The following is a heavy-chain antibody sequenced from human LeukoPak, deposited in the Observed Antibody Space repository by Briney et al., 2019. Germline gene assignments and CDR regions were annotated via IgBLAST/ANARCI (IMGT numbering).Heavy chain of an antibody. J-gene: IGHJ5*02. D-gene: IGHD3-9*01. V-gene: IGHV4-34*01. Sequence: PSETLSLTCAVYGGSFSGYYWSWIRQPPGKGLEWIGYIYHSGSTYYNPSLKSRVTISVDRSKNQFSLKLSSVTAADTAVYYCARARHDILTGYLNWFDPWGQGTLVTVSS. CDR1: GGSFSGYY. CDR3: ARARHDILTGYLNWFDP. CDR2: IYHSGST.